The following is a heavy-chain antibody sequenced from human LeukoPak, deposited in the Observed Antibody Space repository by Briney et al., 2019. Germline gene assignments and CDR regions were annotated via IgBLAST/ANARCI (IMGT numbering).Heavy chain of an antibody. CDR3: VRDYDTSGPQKNYFDF. D-gene: IGHD3-22*01. V-gene: IGHV1-69*06. CDR1: GGTFSSYG. CDR2: IIPIFDTP. J-gene: IGHJ4*02. Sequence: SVTVSCKASGGTFSSYGISWVRQAPGQGLVWMGRIIPIFDTPNYAQDFQGRVTFSADKSTSTAYMELTSLKSGDTAVYFCVRDYDTSGPQKNYFDFWGQGTLVTVSS.